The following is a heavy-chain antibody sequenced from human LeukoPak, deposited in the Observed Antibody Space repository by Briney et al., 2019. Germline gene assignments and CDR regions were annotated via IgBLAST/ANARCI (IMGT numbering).Heavy chain of an antibody. CDR3: AQDYYDSSSSWDAFDI. CDR2: INHSGST. CDR1: GGSFSGYY. Sequence: SETLSLTCAVYGGSFSGYYWSWIRQPPGKGLEWIGEINHSGSTNYNPSLKSRVTISVDTSKNQFSLQLNSVTPEDTAVYYCAQDYYDSSSSWDAFDIWGQGTMVTVSS. J-gene: IGHJ3*02. D-gene: IGHD3-22*01. V-gene: IGHV4-34*01.